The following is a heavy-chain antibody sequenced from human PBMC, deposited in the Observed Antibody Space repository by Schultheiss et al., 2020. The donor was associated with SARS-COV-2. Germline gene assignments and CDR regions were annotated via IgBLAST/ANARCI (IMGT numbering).Heavy chain of an antibody. J-gene: IGHJ6*02. CDR3: ARDKLVDTAMVHYYYYGMDV. CDR2: ISSSGNTI. V-gene: IGHV3-48*03. D-gene: IGHD5-18*01. Sequence: GGSLRLSCAASGFTFSSYEMNWVRQAPGKGLEWVTYISSSGNTIYYADSVKGRFTISRDSAKNTLYLQMNSLRAEDTAEYYCARDKLVDTAMVHYYYYGMDVWGQGTTVTVSS. CDR1: GFTFSSYE.